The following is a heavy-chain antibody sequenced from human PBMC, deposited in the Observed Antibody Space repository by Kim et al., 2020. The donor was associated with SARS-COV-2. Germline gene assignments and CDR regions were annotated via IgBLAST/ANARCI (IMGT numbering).Heavy chain of an antibody. J-gene: IGHJ4*02. CDR3: AKGGATTFDN. CDR2: IKPGGRDT. Sequence: GGSLRLSCAATGFPFNIYWMSWVRQAPDKGLEWVAKIKPGGRDTYYVDSVKGRFTISRDDAKNSIYLQMNSLRAEDTAVYYCAKGGATTFDNWGQGTLV. CDR1: GFPFNIYW. D-gene: IGHD1-1*01. V-gene: IGHV3-7*01.